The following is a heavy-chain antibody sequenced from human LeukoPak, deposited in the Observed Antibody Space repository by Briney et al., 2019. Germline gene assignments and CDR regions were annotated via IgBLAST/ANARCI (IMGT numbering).Heavy chain of an antibody. CDR2: IYYSGST. J-gene: IGHJ4*02. CDR3: ARLRREMVVDN. Sequence: SETLSLTCTVSDASISSSSYYWSWIRQPPGKGLEYIGSIYYSGSTYYNPSLKSRVTISVDTSKNQFSLKLSSVTAADTAVYYCARLRREMVVDNWGQGTLVTVSS. CDR1: DASISSSSYY. D-gene: IGHD3-22*01. V-gene: IGHV4-39*01.